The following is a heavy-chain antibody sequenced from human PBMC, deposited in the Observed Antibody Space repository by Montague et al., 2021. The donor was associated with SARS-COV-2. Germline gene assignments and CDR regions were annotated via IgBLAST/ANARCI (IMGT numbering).Heavy chain of an antibody. D-gene: IGHD3-10*01. CDR3: ARHPGAGRGVIRRIPFFCDY. V-gene: IGHV4-39*01. J-gene: IGHJ4*02. CDR2: IYYSGST. CDR1: GGSIDSSIYY. Sequence: SETLSLTCTVSGGSIDSSIYYWGWIRQPPGKGLEWIASIYYSGSTYYNPSLKSRVSISVDTSKNQFSLRLTPVTAADTAVYYCARHPGAGRGVIRRIPFFCDYWGQGTLVTVSS.